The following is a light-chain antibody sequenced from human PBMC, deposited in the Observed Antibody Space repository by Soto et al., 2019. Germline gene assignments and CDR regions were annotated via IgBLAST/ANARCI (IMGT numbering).Light chain of an antibody. CDR2: DVS. J-gene: IGKJ5*01. V-gene: IGKV3-20*01. CDR3: HQYAWSPLT. CDR1: QSVPKSY. Sequence: IVLTQSPGTLSLSPGERATLSCRASQSVPKSYLGWYQQRPGQALRLLIYDVSNRATGIPDRFSGSESGTDYTLTISRLEPKDFAVYYCHQYAWSPLTFGQGTRLEIK.